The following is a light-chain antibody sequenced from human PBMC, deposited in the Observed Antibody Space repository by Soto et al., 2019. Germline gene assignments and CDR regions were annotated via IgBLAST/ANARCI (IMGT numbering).Light chain of an antibody. V-gene: IGKV1-8*01. CDR2: AAS. CDR1: QGISSY. Sequence: IRMTRSPSSFSASTGDKVTITCRRSQGISSYLAWYQQKPGKAPKLLIYAASTLQSGVPSRFSGSGSGTDFTLTISCLQSEDFATYYCLQYYSYPRTFGQGTKVDVK. J-gene: IGKJ1*01. CDR3: LQYYSYPRT.